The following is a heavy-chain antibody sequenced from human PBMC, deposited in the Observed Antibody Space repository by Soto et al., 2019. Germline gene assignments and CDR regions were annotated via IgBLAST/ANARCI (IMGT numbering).Heavy chain of an antibody. CDR2: INAGNGST. CDR1: GYTFTSYA. CDR3: ARVSGWYYFDY. J-gene: IGHJ4*02. D-gene: IGHD6-19*01. Sequence: QVQLVQSGAEVKKPGASVKVSCKASGYTFTSYAMHWVRQAPGQRLEWMGWINAGNGSTKYSQKFQGRVTITRDTSASTAYMELSSLRSEDMAVYYCARVSGWYYFDYWGQGTLVTVSS. V-gene: IGHV1-3*01.